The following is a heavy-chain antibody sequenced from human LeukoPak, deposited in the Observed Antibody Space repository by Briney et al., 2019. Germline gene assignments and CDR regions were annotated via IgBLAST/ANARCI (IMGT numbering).Heavy chain of an antibody. CDR2: IYPGDSDT. V-gene: IGHV5-51*01. D-gene: IGHD3-22*01. Sequence: GESLKISCKGSGYSFTSYWIGWVRQMPGKGLEWMGIIYPGDSDTRYSPSFQGQVTISADKSISTAYLQWSSLKASDTAMYYCARSLLSGYYSEDAFDIWGQGTMVTVSS. CDR3: ARSLLSGYYSEDAFDI. CDR1: GYSFTSYW. J-gene: IGHJ3*02.